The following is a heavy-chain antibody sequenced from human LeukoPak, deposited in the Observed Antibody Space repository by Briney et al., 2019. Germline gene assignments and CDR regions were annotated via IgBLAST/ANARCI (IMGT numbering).Heavy chain of an antibody. D-gene: IGHD3-10*01. CDR1: GFTFSSYS. J-gene: IGHJ6*04. Sequence: GGSLRLSCAASGFTFSSYSMNWVRLAPGKGLEWVSSISSSSSYIYYADSVKGRFTISRDNAKNSLYLQMNSLRAEDTAVYYWATTYYYGWGRQLDSYYYGMEVWGKGPTVPFPS. V-gene: IGHV3-21*01. CDR3: ATTYYYGWGRQLDSYYYGMEV. CDR2: ISSSSSYI.